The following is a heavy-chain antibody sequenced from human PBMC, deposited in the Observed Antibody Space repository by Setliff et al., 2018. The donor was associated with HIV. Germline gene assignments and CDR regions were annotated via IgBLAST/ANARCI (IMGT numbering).Heavy chain of an antibody. Sequence: PSETLSLTCAVFGGSFTDSGGSFTDYYWIWIRQPPGKGLEWIWESNHSGSTHYNPSLKSRFTISVDTSKNQFSLKVNSVTAADTAVYYFARGARLLAGYSDRWDYYYMGVWGKGTTVTVSS. J-gene: IGHJ6*03. CDR2: SNHSGST. V-gene: IGHV4-34*01. D-gene: IGHD6-13*01. CDR1: GGSFTDSGGSFTDYY. CDR3: ARGARLLAGYSDRWDYYYMGV.